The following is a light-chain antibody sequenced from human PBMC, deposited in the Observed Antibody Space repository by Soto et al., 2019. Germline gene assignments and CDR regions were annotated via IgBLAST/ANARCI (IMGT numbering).Light chain of an antibody. Sequence: QSALTQPASVSGSPGQSITISCTGTSSDVGGYNYVSWYQQHPGKAPKLMIYDVSNRPSGVSNRFSGSKSGNTASLTISGLQAEDEADYYCSSYTSSSTLYVFGTGNMVTVL. V-gene: IGLV2-14*01. CDR1: SSDVGGYNY. CDR2: DVS. J-gene: IGLJ1*01. CDR3: SSYTSSSTLYV.